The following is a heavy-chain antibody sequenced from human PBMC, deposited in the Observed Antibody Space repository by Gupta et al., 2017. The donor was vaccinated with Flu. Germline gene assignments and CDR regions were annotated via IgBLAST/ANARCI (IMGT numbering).Heavy chain of an antibody. J-gene: IGHJ6*02. Sequence: YYMSWIRQAPGKGLEWVSYISSSGSTIYYADSVKGRFTISRDNAKNSLYLQMNSLRAEDTAVYYCARDQTTTYYYYGMDVWGQGTTVTVSS. D-gene: IGHD4-17*01. CDR1: YY. CDR2: ISSSGSTI. CDR3: ARDQTTTYYYYGMDV. V-gene: IGHV3-11*01.